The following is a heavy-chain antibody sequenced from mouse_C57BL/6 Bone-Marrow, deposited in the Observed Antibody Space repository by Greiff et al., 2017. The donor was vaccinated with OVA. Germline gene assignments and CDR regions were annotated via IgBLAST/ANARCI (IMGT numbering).Heavy chain of an antibody. CDR3: ARGCLLNFYY. J-gene: IGHJ2*01. V-gene: IGHV1-81*01. D-gene: IGHD2-3*01. Sequence: QVQLQQSGAELARPGASVKLSCKASGYTFTSYGISWVKQRPGQGLEWIGDIYPRSGNTYYNEKFKGKATLTADKSSSTAYMELRSLTSEDSAVYFCARGCLLNFYYEGQGTTPTVTA. CDR1: GYTFTSYG. CDR2: IYPRSGNT.